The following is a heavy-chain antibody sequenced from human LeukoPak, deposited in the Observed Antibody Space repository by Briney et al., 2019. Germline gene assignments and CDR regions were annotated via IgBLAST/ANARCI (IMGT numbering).Heavy chain of an antibody. J-gene: IGHJ5*02. CDR1: GGSISSSSYY. Sequence: AETLSLTCTVFGGSISSSSYYWGRIRQPPGKGLEWIGRIYYSGSTYYNPSLKSRVTISVDTSKNQSCLKLSSVTAADTAVYYCARIIRYFDWLPNWFDPWGQGTLVTVSS. CDR3: ARIIRYFDWLPNWFDP. V-gene: IGHV4-39*01. CDR2: IYYSGST. D-gene: IGHD3-9*01.